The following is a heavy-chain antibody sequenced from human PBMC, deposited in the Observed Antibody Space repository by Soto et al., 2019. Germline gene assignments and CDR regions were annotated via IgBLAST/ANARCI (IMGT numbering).Heavy chain of an antibody. D-gene: IGHD3-3*01. Sequence: EVQLVESGGGLVQPGRSLRLSCAASGFTFDDYAMHWVRQAPGKGLEWVSGISWNSGSIGYADSVKGRFTISRDNAKNSLYLQMNSLRAEDTALYYCAKDIDFWSGSFYYWGQGTLVTVSS. CDR3: AKDIDFWSGSFYY. V-gene: IGHV3-9*01. CDR2: ISWNSGSI. CDR1: GFTFDDYA. J-gene: IGHJ4*02.